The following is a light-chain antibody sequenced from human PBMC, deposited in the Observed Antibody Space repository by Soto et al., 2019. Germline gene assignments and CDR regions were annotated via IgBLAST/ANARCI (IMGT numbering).Light chain of an antibody. Sequence: QSALTRPASVSGSPGQSITISCTGTSSDVGGYNSVSWYQQHPGKAPKLVIYEVSNRPSGVSDRFSGSKSGNTASLTISGLQTEDEADYYCSSYTSSSTDAFGTGTKLTVL. CDR2: EVS. CDR1: SSDVGGYNS. J-gene: IGLJ1*01. V-gene: IGLV2-14*01. CDR3: SSYTSSSTDA.